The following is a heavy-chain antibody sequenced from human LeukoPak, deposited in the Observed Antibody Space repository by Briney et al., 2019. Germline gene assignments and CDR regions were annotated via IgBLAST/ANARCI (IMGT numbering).Heavy chain of an antibody. D-gene: IGHD3-3*01. Sequence: SETLSLTCTVSGGSVSSGSYYWCWIRQPPGKGLEWIGYIYYSGSTNYNPSLKSRVTISVDTSKNQFSLKLSSVTAADTAVYYCARVGRFYYYYGMDVWGQGTTVTVSS. CDR2: IYYSGST. CDR3: ARVGRFYYYYGMDV. J-gene: IGHJ6*02. CDR1: GGSVSSGSYY. V-gene: IGHV4-61*01.